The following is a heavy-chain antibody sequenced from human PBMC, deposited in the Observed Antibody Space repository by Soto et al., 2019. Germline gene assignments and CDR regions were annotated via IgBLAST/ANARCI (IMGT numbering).Heavy chain of an antibody. D-gene: IGHD5-18*01. CDR2: ISAYNGNT. CDR3: VRGYSYGWYDAFDI. V-gene: IGHV1-18*01. CDR1: GYTFTSYG. Sequence: ASVKVSCKASGYTFTSYGISWVRQAPGQGLEWMGWISAYNGNTNYAQKLLGRVTMTTDTSTSTAYMELRSLRSDDTAVYYCVRGYSYGWYDAFDIWGQGTMVTVSS. J-gene: IGHJ3*02.